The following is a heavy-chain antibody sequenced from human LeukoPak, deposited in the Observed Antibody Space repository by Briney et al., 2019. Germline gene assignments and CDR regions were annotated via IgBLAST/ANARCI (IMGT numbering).Heavy chain of an antibody. J-gene: IGHJ4*02. V-gene: IGHV3-23*01. D-gene: IGHD3-22*01. CDR1: GFTFSSYA. CDR2: ISGSGGST. Sequence: GGSLRLSCAASGFTFSSYAMSWVRQAPGKGLEWVSAISGSGGSTYYADSVKGRFTTSRDNSKNTLYLQMNSLRAEDTAVYYYAKDYYYDSSGLTDYWGQGTLITVSS. CDR3: AKDYYYDSSGLTDY.